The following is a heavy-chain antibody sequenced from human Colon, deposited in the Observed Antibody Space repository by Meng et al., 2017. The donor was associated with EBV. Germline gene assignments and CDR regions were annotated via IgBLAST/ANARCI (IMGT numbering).Heavy chain of an antibody. J-gene: IGHJ4*02. D-gene: IGHD3-10*01. CDR1: GGSISSNGYY. Sequence: QLQLQESGPGLVKPSETLSLTCTVSGGSISSNGYYWDWVRQPPGKGLEWIGAIYYSGSTSYNPSLQSRVTMFVDTSKNQFSLMLTSVTATDTAVYYCARRRGGSGRDCWGQGTLVTVSS. CDR2: IYYSGST. CDR3: ARRRGGSGRDC. V-gene: IGHV4-39*01.